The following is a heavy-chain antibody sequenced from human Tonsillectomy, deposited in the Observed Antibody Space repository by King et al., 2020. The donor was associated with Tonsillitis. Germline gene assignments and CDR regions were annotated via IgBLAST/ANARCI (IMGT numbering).Heavy chain of an antibody. Sequence: QLVQSGAEVKKPGSSVKVSCRASGGTFSSYAVSWVRQAPGQGLEWMGRIIPTLDTTYYTQKFQGRVTITADTSTSTAYMDLSSLRSEDTAVYYCAIGGYCDGANCYWELDAIKEFEYWGQGTLVTVSS. CDR3: AIGGYCDGANCYWELDAIKEFEY. V-gene: IGHV1-69*09. CDR2: IIPTLDTT. D-gene: IGHD2-21*01. J-gene: IGHJ4*02. CDR1: GGTFSSYA.